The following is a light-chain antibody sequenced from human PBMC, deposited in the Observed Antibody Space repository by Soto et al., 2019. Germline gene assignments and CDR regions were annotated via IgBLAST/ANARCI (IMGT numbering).Light chain of an antibody. J-gene: IGLJ1*01. CDR1: SSNIGAGYD. CDR2: GNS. CDR3: QSYDSSLSGHV. V-gene: IGLV1-40*01. Sequence: QSALTQPPSVSGAPGQRVTISCTGSSSNIGAGYDVHWYQQLPGAAPKLLIYGNSNRPSGVPDRFSGSKSGTSASLAITGLQAEDEADYYCQSYDSSLSGHVFGTGTKGTVL.